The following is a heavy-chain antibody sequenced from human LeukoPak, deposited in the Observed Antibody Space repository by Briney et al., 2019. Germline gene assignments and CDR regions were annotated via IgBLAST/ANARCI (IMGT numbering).Heavy chain of an antibody. V-gene: IGHV3-7*01. CDR3: ARDSPQGFSD. CDR1: GFTFSRYW. CDR2: IKYDGYEE. J-gene: IGHJ4*02. Sequence: GGSLRLSCAASGFTFSRYWMSWMRQAPGKGLEWVANIKYDGYEEYYVDSVKGRFTISRDNAKNSLYLQLNSLRVEDTAVYYCARDSPQGFSDWGQGTLVTVSS.